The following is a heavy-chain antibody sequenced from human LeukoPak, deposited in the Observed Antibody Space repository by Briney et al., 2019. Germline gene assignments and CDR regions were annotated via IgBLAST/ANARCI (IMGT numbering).Heavy chain of an antibody. CDR2: ISAYNGNT. CDR1: GYTFTSYG. D-gene: IGHD3-10*01. V-gene: IGHV1-18*01. CDR3: ARGPSTGYELLWFGELHFDY. Sequence: ASVKVSCKASGYTFTSYGISWVRQAPGQGLEWMGWISAYNGNTNYAQKLQGRVTMTTDTSTSTAYMELRSLRSDDTAVYYCARGPSTGYELLWFGELHFDYWGQGTLVTVPS. J-gene: IGHJ4*02.